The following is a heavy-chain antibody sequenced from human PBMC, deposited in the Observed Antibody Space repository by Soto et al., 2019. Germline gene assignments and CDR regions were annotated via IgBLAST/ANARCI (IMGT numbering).Heavy chain of an antibody. CDR3: AGFYDFWSGYSNYSYYYGMDV. J-gene: IGHJ6*02. CDR2: IYYSGST. D-gene: IGHD3-3*01. V-gene: IGHV4-39*01. Sequence: SETLSLTCTVSGGSISSSSYYWGWIRQPPGKGLEWIGSIYYSGSTYYNPSLKSRVTISVDTSKNQFSLKLSSVTAADTAVYYCAGFYDFWSGYSNYSYYYGMDVWGQGTTVTVSS. CDR1: GGSISSSSYY.